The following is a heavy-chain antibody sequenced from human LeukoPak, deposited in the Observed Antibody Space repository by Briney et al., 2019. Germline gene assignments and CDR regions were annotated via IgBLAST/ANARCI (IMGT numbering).Heavy chain of an antibody. D-gene: IGHD6-19*01. Sequence: GGSLRLSCAASGFTFSSYAMHWVRQAPGKGLEWVAVISYDGSNKYYADSVKGRFTISRDNSKNTLYLQMNSLRAEDTAVYYCARAAFQWLVRGGFDYWGQGTLVTVSS. CDR2: ISYDGSNK. V-gene: IGHV3-30-3*01. CDR3: ARAAFQWLVRGGFDY. CDR1: GFTFSSYA. J-gene: IGHJ4*02.